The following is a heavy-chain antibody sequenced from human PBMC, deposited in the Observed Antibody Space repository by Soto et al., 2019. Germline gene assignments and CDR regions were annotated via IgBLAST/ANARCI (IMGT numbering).Heavy chain of an antibody. CDR3: AKASSHYRFEY. CDR1: GFTFSSYA. V-gene: IGHV3-23*01. D-gene: IGHD6-19*01. J-gene: IGHJ4*02. CDR2: ISGSGGST. Sequence: EVQLLDSGGGLVQPGGSLRLSCAASGFTFSSYAMSWVRQAPGKGLEWVSGISGSGGSTYYADSVKGRFTISRDNSKNTLFLQMNSLRVEDTAVYYCAKASSHYRFEYWVRGTLVTVSS.